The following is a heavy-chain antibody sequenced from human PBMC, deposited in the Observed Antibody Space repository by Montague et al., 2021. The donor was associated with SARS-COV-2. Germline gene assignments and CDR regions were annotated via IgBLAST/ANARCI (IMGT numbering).Heavy chain of an antibody. CDR1: GDSVSSNSGA. V-gene: IGHV6-1*01. Sequence: CAISGDSVSSNSGAWNWIRLSPSRGLEWLGRTYYRSKWYVDYAGSVRSRITINPDTSKNQFSLQMSSVTPDDTAVHYCARSKLLRSGYSSGWYGPGWFDPWGQGTPVTVSS. D-gene: IGHD6-19*01. J-gene: IGHJ5*02. CDR3: ARSKLLRSGYSSGWYGPGWFDP. CDR2: TYYRSKWYV.